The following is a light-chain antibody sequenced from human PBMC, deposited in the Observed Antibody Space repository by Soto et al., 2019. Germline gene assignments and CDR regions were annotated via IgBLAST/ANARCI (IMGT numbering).Light chain of an antibody. Sequence: QPVLTQPPSVSEGPGQRVTISCSGSTSNIGKNTVNWYQQLPGEAPKLFIYYDDLLASGVSDRFSGSKSGTSASLAISGLQSEDEADYYCGAWDDSLNGWVFGGGTKLTVL. J-gene: IGLJ3*02. V-gene: IGLV1-36*01. CDR1: TSNIGKNT. CDR3: GAWDDSLNGWV. CDR2: YDD.